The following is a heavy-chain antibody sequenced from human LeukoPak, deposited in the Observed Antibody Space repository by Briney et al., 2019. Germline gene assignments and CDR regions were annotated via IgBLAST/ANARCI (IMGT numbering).Heavy chain of an antibody. D-gene: IGHD2-15*01. V-gene: IGHV4-31*03. CDR1: GVSISSGGYY. CDR2: IYYSGST. J-gene: IGHJ4*02. Sequence: SETLSLTCSVSGVSISSGGYYWSWIRQHPGKGLEWIGYIYYSGSTYYNPSLKSRVTISVDTSKNQFSLKLSSVTAADTAVYYCARSCSGGSCLYYWGQGTLVTVSS. CDR3: ARSCSGGSCLYY.